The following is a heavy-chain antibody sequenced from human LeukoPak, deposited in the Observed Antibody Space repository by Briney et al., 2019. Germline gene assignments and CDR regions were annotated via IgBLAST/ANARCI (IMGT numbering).Heavy chain of an antibody. V-gene: IGHV3-33*01. CDR3: ARSVLSPVLQDFDY. CDR2: IWYDGSKK. CDR1: GFTFSSYG. Sequence: PGRSLRLSCAASGFTFSSYGMHWVRQAPGKGLEWVAVIWYDGSKKYYADSVKGRFTISRDNSKNTLYLQMNSLRAEDTAVYYCARSVLSPVLQDFDYWGRGTLVTVSS. J-gene: IGHJ4*02. D-gene: IGHD5-24*01.